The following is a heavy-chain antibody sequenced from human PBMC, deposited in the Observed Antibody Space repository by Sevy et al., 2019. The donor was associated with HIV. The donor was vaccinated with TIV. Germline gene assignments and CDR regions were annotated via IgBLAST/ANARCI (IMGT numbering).Heavy chain of an antibody. CDR3: AIGPLYNWNFGDYFDY. Sequence: SETLSLTCTVSGYSISSAYYWGWIRQPPGKGLEWIGSIYHSGTTHFTPSLRSRVTISVDTSKNQFSLKLTSVTAAETAVYYCAIGPLYNWNFGDYFDYWGQGTLVTVSS. V-gene: IGHV4-38-2*02. D-gene: IGHD1-20*01. CDR2: IYHSGTT. CDR1: GYSISSAYY. J-gene: IGHJ4*02.